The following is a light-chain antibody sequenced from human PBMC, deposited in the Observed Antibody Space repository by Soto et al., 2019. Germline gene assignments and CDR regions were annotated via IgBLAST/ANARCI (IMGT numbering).Light chain of an antibody. CDR1: QSVSSSY. J-gene: IGKJ1*01. Sequence: EIVLTQSPGTLSLSPGERATLSCRASQSVSSSYLAWYQQKPGQAPRLLIYGAFSRASGIPDRFSGRGSGTDFTLTITRLEPDDFAVYYCQHYGRSPAWTFGQGTKVDIK. CDR3: QHYGRSPAWT. CDR2: GAF. V-gene: IGKV3-20*01.